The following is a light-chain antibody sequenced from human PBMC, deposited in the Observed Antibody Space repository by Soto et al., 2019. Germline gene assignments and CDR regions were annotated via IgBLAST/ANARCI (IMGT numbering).Light chain of an antibody. CDR3: SSYTSSTTSV. CDR2: EVS. CDR1: SSDVGSYNF. J-gene: IGLJ1*01. V-gene: IGLV2-14*01. Sequence: QSALTQPASVSGSPGQSITISCTGTSSDVGSYNFVSWYQQHPGKAPKLIIYEVSNRPSGISNRFSGSKSDNTASLTISWPQAEDEADYYCSSYTSSTTSVFGIGTKLTVL.